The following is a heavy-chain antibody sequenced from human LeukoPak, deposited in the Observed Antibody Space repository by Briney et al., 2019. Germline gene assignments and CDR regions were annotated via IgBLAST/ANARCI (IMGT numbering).Heavy chain of an antibody. CDR2: ISGSGGST. Sequence: PGGSLRLSCAASGFTFDDYGMSWVRQAPGKGLEWVSAISGSGGSTYYADSVKGRFTISRDNSKNTLYLQMNSLRAEDTAVYYCAKAPGGIVLMVYAIPADYWGQGTLVTVSS. D-gene: IGHD2-8*01. J-gene: IGHJ4*02. V-gene: IGHV3-23*01. CDR3: AKAPGGIVLMVYAIPADY. CDR1: GFTFDDYG.